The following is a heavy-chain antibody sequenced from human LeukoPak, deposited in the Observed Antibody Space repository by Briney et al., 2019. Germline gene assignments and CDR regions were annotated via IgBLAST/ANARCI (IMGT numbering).Heavy chain of an antibody. V-gene: IGHV4-31*03. J-gene: IGHJ4*02. Sequence: PSETLSLTCTVSGGSISSGGYYWSWIRQHPGKGLEWIGYIYYSGSTYYNPSLKSRVTISVDTSKSQFSLKLSSVTAADTAVYYCARDMVRGVSQGFDYWGQGTLVTVSS. CDR1: GGSISSGGYY. CDR2: IYYSGST. D-gene: IGHD3-10*01. CDR3: ARDMVRGVSQGFDY.